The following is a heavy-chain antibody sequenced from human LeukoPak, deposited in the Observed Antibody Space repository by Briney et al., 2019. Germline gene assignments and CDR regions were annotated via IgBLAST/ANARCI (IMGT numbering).Heavy chain of an antibody. J-gene: IGHJ4*02. CDR3: ARDRRWLQYPIDY. CDR1: GFTFNTYT. D-gene: IGHD5-24*01. CDR2: ISGSSGII. Sequence: GGSLRLSCAASGFTFNTYTMNWVRQAPGKGLEWVSYISGSSGIIDYADSVRGRFTISRDNAKNSLYLQMNSLRAEDTAVYYCARDRRWLQYPIDYWGQGTLVTVSS. V-gene: IGHV3-48*01.